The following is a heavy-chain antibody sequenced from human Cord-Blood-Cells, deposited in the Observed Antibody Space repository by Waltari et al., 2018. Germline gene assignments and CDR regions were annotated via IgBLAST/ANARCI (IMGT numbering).Heavy chain of an antibody. CDR2: FDPEDGET. CDR1: GYTLTELS. D-gene: IGHD6-6*01. J-gene: IGHJ4*02. Sequence: QVQLVQSGAEVKKPGASVTVSCKVSGYTLTELSMHWVRQAPGKGLEGMGGFDPEDGETIYEQKFQGRVTLTEDTSTDTAYTELSSLRSEDTAVYYCATRSGSSSERGDDGGQGTLVTVSS. V-gene: IGHV1-24*01. CDR3: ATRSGSSSERGDD.